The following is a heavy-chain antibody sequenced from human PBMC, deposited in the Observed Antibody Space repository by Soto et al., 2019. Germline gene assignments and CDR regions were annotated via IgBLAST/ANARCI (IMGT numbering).Heavy chain of an antibody. J-gene: IGHJ4*02. V-gene: IGHV3-33*01. CDR1: GLTFSNYG. CDR3: ARDIRSIYFDY. CDR2: IWYDGSRE. D-gene: IGHD3-3*01. Sequence: GGSLRLSCAASGLTFSNYGMHWVRQAPGKGLEWVAVIWYDGSREYYADYVKGRFTISRDNSKNTLYLEMNSLRVEDTAMYYCARDIRSIYFDYWGQGTQVTVSS.